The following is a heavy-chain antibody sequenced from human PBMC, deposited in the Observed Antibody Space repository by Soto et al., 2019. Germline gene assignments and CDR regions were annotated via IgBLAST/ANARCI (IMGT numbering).Heavy chain of an antibody. V-gene: IGHV3-66*01. CDR2: FFGGGRT. J-gene: IGHJ4*02. CDR1: GLTVSSNY. CDR3: ARMGGPTYDILTDYYSGYFFDY. Sequence: GGSLRLSCAASGLTVSSNYMSWVRQAPGKGLEWVSVFFGGGRTYYADSVKGRFTISRDNAKNMLYLQMNSLRAEDTAVYYCARMGGPTYDILTDYYSGYFFDYWGQGTLVTVSS. D-gene: IGHD3-9*01.